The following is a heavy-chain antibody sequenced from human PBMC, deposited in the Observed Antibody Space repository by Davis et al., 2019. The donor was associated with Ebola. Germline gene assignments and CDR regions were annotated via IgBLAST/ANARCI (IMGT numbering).Heavy chain of an antibody. Sequence: SETLSLTCTVSCGSISSYYWSWIRQPPGKGLEWIGYIYYSGSTNYNPSLKSRVTISVDTSKNQFSLKLSSVTAADTAVYYCARFGYYRGYYGMDVWGQGTTVTVSS. J-gene: IGHJ6*02. CDR2: IYYSGST. CDR1: CGSISSYY. D-gene: IGHD3-3*01. V-gene: IGHV4-59*01. CDR3: ARFGYYRGYYGMDV.